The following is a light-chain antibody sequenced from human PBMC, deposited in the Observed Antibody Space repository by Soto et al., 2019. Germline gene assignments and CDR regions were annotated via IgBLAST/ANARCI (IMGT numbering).Light chain of an antibody. V-gene: IGLV2-14*03. Sequence: QSALTQPASVSGSPGQSITISCTGTSSDVAGYNYVSWYQQNPGKAPKLMIYDVSNRTSGVSNRFSGSKSGNTASLTISGLQAEDEADYYCSSYTSSSTLVFGGGTKLTVL. CDR3: SSYTSSSTLV. CDR1: SSDVAGYNY. CDR2: DVS. J-gene: IGLJ2*01.